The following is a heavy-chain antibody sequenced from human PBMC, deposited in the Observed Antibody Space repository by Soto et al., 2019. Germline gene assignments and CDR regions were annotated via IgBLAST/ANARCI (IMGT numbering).Heavy chain of an antibody. CDR3: ARDRGSGWFGQDYWGMDV. J-gene: IGHJ6*02. V-gene: IGHV3-7*05. D-gene: IGHD6-19*01. CDR2: IKQDGSEK. CDR1: GFTLSNYW. Sequence: EVQLVESGGGLVQPGGSLRLSCAASGFTLSNYWMSWVRQAPGKGLEWVGNIKQDGSEKYSVESVKGRFTISRDNALNSVYLQMNSLRAEDTAVYYCARDRGSGWFGQDYWGMDVWGQGTTVTVSS.